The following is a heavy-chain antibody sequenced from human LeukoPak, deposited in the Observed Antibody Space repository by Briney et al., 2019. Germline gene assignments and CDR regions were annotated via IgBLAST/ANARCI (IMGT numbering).Heavy chain of an antibody. CDR1: GGTFSSYA. J-gene: IGHJ6*03. CDR2: IIPIFGTA. D-gene: IGHD6-13*01. Sequence: SVKVSCKASGGTFSSYAISWVRQAPGQGLEWMGGIIPIFGTANYAQKFQGRVTITADESTSTAYMELSSLRSEDTAVYYCARHQIAAAGPNHYYYYMDVWGKGTTVTISS. V-gene: IGHV1-69*13. CDR3: ARHQIAAAGPNHYYYYMDV.